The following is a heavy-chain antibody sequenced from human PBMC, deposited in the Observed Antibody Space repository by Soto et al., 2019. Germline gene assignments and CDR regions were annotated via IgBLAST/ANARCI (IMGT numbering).Heavy chain of an antibody. CDR3: ASLPLAPGAPYFDT. J-gene: IGHJ4*02. D-gene: IGHD3-10*01. V-gene: IGHV4-39*01. Sequence: SETLSLTCGVSGGSISSGGHYWGWVRQPPGKGLEWIATIYHSGTTYYTPSLQSRLNVSVDTSKNQFSLRLNPVSAADSAVYHCASLPLAPGAPYFDTWGPGTLVTVSS. CDR1: GGSISSGGHY. CDR2: IYHSGTT.